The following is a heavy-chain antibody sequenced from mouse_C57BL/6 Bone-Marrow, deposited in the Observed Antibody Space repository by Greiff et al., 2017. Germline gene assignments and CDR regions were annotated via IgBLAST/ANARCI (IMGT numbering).Heavy chain of an antibody. CDR3: TKLLRFYWYFDV. V-gene: IGHV5-9-1*02. D-gene: IGHD1-1*01. CDR2: IGSGGDYI. J-gene: IGHJ1*03. CDR1: GFTFSSYA. Sequence: DVKLVESGEGLVKPGGSLKLSCAASGFTFSSYAMSWVRQTPETRLEWFAYIGSGGDYIYYADTVKGRFPISSDNARNTLYLQMSILKSEDSAMDYCTKLLRFYWYFDVWGTGTAVTVSS.